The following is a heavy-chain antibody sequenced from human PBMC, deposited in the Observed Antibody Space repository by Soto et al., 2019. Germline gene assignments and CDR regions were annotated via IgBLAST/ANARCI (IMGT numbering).Heavy chain of an antibody. D-gene: IGHD2-8*01. CDR1: GGSISSSSYY. V-gene: IGHV4-39*01. CDR3: ARRYCTNGVCLFDY. J-gene: IGHJ4*02. CDR2: IYYSGST. Sequence: QLQLQESGPGLVKPSETLSLTCTVSGGSISSSSYYWGWIRQPPGKGLEWIGSIYYSGSTYYNPSLKSRVTISVDTSKNQFSLKLSSVIAADTAVYYCARRYCTNGVCLFDYWGQGTLVTVSS.